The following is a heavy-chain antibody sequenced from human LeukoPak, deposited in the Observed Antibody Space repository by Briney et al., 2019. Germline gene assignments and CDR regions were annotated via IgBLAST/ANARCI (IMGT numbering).Heavy chain of an antibody. CDR1: GFTFSSYW. CDR2: INSDGSST. D-gene: IGHD5-18*01. J-gene: IGHJ4*02. V-gene: IGHV3-74*01. CDR3: ARGSGYGYGIFDY. Sequence: GGSLRLSCAASGFTFSSYWMHWVRQAPGKGLVWVSRINSDGSSTSYADSVKGRFTISRDNAKNTLYLQMNSLRAEDTAVYYCARGSGYGYGIFDYWGQGTLVTVSS.